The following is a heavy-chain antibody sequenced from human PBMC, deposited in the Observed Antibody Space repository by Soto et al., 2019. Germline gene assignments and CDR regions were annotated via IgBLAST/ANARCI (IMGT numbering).Heavy chain of an antibody. V-gene: IGHV3-23*01. Sequence: GGSLRLSCVASGFTFRIYAMTWVRQAPGKGLEWVARIRGNGAGISYADSVKGRFTISRDNSKNTVYLQMNSLRADDTAVYFCAKRGDILDVSSSFVGYGMDVWGQGTTVTVSS. J-gene: IGHJ6*02. CDR2: IRGNGAGI. CDR1: GFTFRIYA. D-gene: IGHD2-15*01. CDR3: AKRGDILDVSSSFVGYGMDV.